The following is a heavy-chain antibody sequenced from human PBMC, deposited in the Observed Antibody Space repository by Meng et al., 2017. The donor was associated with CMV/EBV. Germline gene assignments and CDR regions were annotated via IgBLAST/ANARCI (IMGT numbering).Heavy chain of an antibody. J-gene: IGHJ4*02. CDR3: AKDPISNLPYSFDY. V-gene: IGHV3-23*01. CDR1: GFTFSSYA. CDR2: ISGSGGST. Sequence: GESLKISCAASGFTFSSYAMSWVRQAPGKGLEWVSAISGSGGSTYYADSVKGRFTISRDNSKNTLYLQMNSLRAEDTAVYYCAKDPISNLPYSFDYWGQGTLVTVSS. D-gene: IGHD4/OR15-4a*01.